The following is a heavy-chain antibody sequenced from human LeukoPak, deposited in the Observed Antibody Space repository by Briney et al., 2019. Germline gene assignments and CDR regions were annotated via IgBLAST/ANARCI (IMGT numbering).Heavy chain of an antibody. V-gene: IGHV4-39*07. J-gene: IGHJ4*02. CDR1: GDSITRSSTY. CDR3: ARYAYSSSWFDF. D-gene: IGHD6-13*01. CDR2: IYYTGTT. Sequence: SETLSLTCTVSGDSITRSSTYWGWIRQPPGKGLEWIGSIYYTGTTYYNPSLKTRVTISVDTSKNHLSLRPSAVTAADTAVYYCARYAYSSSWFDFWGQGNLVIVSS.